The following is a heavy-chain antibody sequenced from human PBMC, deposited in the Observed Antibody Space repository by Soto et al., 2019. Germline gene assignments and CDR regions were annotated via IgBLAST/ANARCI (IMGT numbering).Heavy chain of an antibody. Sequence: GGSLRLSCAASGFAFSNYWIHWVRQAPGKGLVWVSRISPDGSSPGYADSVKGRFTISRDNAKNTLFLQMNSLTTEDTAVYYCVRGRSTSSELLYWGQGTLVTVSS. D-gene: IGHD6-6*01. CDR2: ISPDGSSP. V-gene: IGHV3-74*01. CDR3: VRGRSTSSELLY. CDR1: GFAFSNYW. J-gene: IGHJ4*02.